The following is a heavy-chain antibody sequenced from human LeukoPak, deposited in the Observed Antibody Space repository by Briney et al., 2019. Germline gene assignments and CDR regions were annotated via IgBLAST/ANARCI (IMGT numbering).Heavy chain of an antibody. CDR1: GDSVSHNNGA. J-gene: IGHJ3*01. CDR2: TYYRSQWYN. V-gene: IGHV6-1*01. Sequence: SQTLPLTCAISGDSVSHNNGAWNWIRQSPSRGLEWLGRTYYRSQWYNDYARSVMSRISVDPDTSKNQFSLHLSSVTPDDTAVYYCAGGYAFDVWGQGTMVTVSS. CDR3: AGGYAFDV.